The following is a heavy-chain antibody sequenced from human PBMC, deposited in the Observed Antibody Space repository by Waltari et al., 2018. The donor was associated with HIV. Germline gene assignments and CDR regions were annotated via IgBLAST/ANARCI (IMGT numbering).Heavy chain of an antibody. CDR3: VRGGEGTYGDY. J-gene: IGHJ4*02. V-gene: IGHV3-21*01. Sequence: DVQLVESGGGLVKPGGSLRLACAGSGFSFSYYSMNWVRPAPGKGVEGVSSISRDSRYIYYADSVKGRFTISRDNARNSLFLQMNSLRADDTAVYYCVRGGEGTYGDYWGQGTLVTVSS. CDR2: ISRDSRYI. CDR1: GFSFSYYS. D-gene: IGHD3-16*01.